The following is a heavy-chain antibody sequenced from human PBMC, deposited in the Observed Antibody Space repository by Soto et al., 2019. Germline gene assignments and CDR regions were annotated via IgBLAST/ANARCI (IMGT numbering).Heavy chain of an antibody. CDR2: INPNSGGT. CDR3: AIILGYCSGGSCPPGFDY. D-gene: IGHD2-15*01. J-gene: IGHJ4*02. Sequence: ASVKVSCKASGYTFTGYYMHWVRQAPGQGLEWMGWINPNSGGTNYAQKFQGWVTMTRDTSISTAYMELSRLRSDDTAVYYCAIILGYCSGGSCPPGFDYWGQGTLVTVSS. V-gene: IGHV1-2*04. CDR1: GYTFTGYY.